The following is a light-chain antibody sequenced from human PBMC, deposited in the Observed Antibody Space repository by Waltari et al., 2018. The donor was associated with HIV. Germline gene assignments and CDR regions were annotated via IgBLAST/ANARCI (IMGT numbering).Light chain of an antibody. CDR1: ALPRQF. CDR3: QSADITGTLGV. CDR2: KDS. J-gene: IGLJ2*01. Sequence: SYELAQPPSVSVSPGQPARLTCSGDALPRQFVYWYQQKPGQAPIVVISKDSERPSGIPERFSGFISGTTATLTISAVQAEDEADYYCQSADITGTLGVFGGGTRLTV. V-gene: IGLV3-25*03.